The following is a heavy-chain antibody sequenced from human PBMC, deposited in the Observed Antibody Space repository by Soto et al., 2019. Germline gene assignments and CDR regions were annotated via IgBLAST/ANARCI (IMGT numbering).Heavy chain of an antibody. CDR1: GFTFSSYA. Sequence: GGSLRLSCAASGFTFSSYAMSWVRQAPGKGLEWVSAISGSGGSTYYADSVKGRFTISRDNSKNTLYLQMNSLRAEDTAVYYCAKGSDDSPNAPTQYFDYWGQGTLVTVSS. V-gene: IGHV3-23*01. D-gene: IGHD2-15*01. J-gene: IGHJ4*02. CDR2: ISGSGGST. CDR3: AKGSDDSPNAPTQYFDY.